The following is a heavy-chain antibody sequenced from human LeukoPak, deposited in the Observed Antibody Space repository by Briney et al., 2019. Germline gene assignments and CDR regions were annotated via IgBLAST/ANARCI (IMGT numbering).Heavy chain of an antibody. V-gene: IGHV1-18*01. J-gene: IGHJ3*02. CDR1: GYTFTSYG. D-gene: IGHD3-22*01. Sequence: ASVKVSCKTSGYTFTSYGISWVRQAPGHGLEWMGWISGYNGNTKYAQKLQGRVTMTTDTSTSTAYMELRSLRSDDTAVYYCARDSLQIYYDSSGYHLDAFDNWGQGTMVTVSS. CDR3: ARDSLQIYYDSSGYHLDAFDN. CDR2: ISGYNGNT.